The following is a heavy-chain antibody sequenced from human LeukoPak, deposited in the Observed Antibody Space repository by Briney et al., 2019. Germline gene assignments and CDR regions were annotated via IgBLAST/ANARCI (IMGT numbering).Heavy chain of an antibody. Sequence: GSLRLSCAASGFTFSSYWMSWVRQPPGKGLEWIGEIYHSGSTNYNPSLKSRVTISVDKSKNQFSLKLSSVTAADTAVYYCASGNRKTGAFDIWGQGTMVTVSS. D-gene: IGHD1-14*01. CDR1: GFTFSSYW. J-gene: IGHJ3*02. CDR2: IYHSGST. CDR3: ASGNRKTGAFDI. V-gene: IGHV4-4*02.